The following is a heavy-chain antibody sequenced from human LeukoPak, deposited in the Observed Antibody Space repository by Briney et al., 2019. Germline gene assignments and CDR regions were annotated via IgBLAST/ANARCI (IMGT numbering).Heavy chain of an antibody. CDR3: ARDHRDIVVVPAAMFDY. V-gene: IGHV4-59*12. CDR2: IYYSGST. D-gene: IGHD2-2*01. Sequence: SETLSLTCTVSGGSISSYYWSWIRQPPGKGLEWIGRIYYSGSTYYNPSLKSRVTISVDTSKNQFSLKLSSVTAADTAVYYCARDHRDIVVVPAAMFDYWGQGTLVTVSS. J-gene: IGHJ4*02. CDR1: GGSISSYY.